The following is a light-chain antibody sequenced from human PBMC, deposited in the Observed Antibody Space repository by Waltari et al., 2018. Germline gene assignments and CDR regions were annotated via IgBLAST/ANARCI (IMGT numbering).Light chain of an antibody. V-gene: IGKV1-12*01. J-gene: IGKJ1*01. CDR3: QQGNSFPPT. CDR1: QGINNW. Sequence: DIQMTQSPSSVSASVGDRVTITCRASQGINNWLAWYQQKPGKAPKLLIYAASILQTGVPSRFSGSGSGTDFTLTISNLQPEDFATYFCQQGNSFPPTFGQGTNVEVK. CDR2: AAS.